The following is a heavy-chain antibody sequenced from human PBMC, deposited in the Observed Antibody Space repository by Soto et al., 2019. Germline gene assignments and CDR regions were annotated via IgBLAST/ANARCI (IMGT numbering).Heavy chain of an antibody. D-gene: IGHD3-22*01. CDR3: ARSLYYYDSSGYNLLFDY. CDR1: GGSISSSNW. V-gene: IGHV4-4*02. J-gene: IGHJ4*02. Sequence: LSLTCAVSGGSISSSNWWSWVRQPPGKGLEWIGEIYHSGSTNYNPSLKSRVTISVDKSKNQFSLKLSSVTAADTAVYYCARSLYYYDSSGYNLLFDYWGQGTLVTVSS. CDR2: IYHSGST.